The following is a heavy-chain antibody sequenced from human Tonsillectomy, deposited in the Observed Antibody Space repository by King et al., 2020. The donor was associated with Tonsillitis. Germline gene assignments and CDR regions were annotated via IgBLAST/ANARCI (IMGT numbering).Heavy chain of an antibody. CDR1: GFTFSDYY. V-gene: IGHV3-11*06. CDR3: ARVLNPDIGSKERAHEQRMAAAGLDY. J-gene: IGHJ4*02. D-gene: IGHD6-13*01. Sequence: VQLVESGGGLVKPGGSLRLSCAASGFTFSDYYMSWIRQAPGKGLEWVSYISSSSSYTNYADSVKGRFTISRDNAKNSLYLQMNSLRADDTAVYYCARVLNPDIGSKERAHEQRMAAAGLDYWGQGTLVTVSS. CDR2: ISSSSSYT.